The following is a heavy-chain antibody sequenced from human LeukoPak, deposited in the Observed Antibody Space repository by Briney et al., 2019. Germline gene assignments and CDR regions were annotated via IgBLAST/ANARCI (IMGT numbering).Heavy chain of an antibody. Sequence: PGGSLRLSCAASGFTFRSYAMSWVRQAPGKGLEWVSAISGTGGSTYYADSVKGRFTISRDNSKNTLSLQMDSLRAEDTAVYYCAKQRGIYLDFDYWGQGTLVTVSS. D-gene: IGHD1-26*01. J-gene: IGHJ4*02. CDR1: GFTFRSYA. CDR3: AKQRGIYLDFDY. V-gene: IGHV3-23*01. CDR2: ISGTGGST.